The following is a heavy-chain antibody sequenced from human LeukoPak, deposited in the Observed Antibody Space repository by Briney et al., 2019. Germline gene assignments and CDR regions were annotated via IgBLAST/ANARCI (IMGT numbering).Heavy chain of an antibody. Sequence: GASLRLSCVASGFSFSRAWMSWVRQAPGKGLEWVGHSKTKTEGAIWRYAAPVKARFIISRNDSKNTLYLQMDSLKTEDTAVYYCTTGISISGVVVDPWGQGTLVTVS. J-gene: IGHJ5*02. V-gene: IGHV3-15*01. CDR2: SKTKTEGAIW. CDR1: GFSFSRAW. CDR3: TTGISISGVVVDP. D-gene: IGHD3-3*01.